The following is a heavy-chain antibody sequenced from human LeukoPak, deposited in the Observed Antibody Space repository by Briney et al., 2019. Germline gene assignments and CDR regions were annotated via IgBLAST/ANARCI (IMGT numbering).Heavy chain of an antibody. CDR1: GFTVSSNY. CDR3: TTSPCSGGINCGHDY. D-gene: IGHD2-15*01. Sequence: GGSLRLSCAASGFTVSSNYMSWVRQAPGKGLECVSVLYSDGDKYYTDSVRGRFTISRDNSKNTLTLQMNSLRAEDTAVYYCTTSPCSGGINCGHDYWGQGTLVTVSS. J-gene: IGHJ4*02. V-gene: IGHV3-53*01. CDR2: LYSDGDK.